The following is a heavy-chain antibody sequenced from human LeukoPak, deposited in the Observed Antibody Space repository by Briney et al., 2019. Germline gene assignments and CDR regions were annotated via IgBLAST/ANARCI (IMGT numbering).Heavy chain of an antibody. J-gene: IGHJ6*03. V-gene: IGHV4-38-2*01. CDR1: GYSISSCYY. Sequence: PSETLSLTCAVSGYSISSCYYWGWIRQPPGKGLEWIGSIYHSGSTYYNPSLKSRVTISVDTSKNQFSLKLGSVTAADTAVYYSARGEESLGYCSGGSCSYMDVWGKGTTVTVSS. D-gene: IGHD2-15*01. CDR2: IYHSGST. CDR3: ARGEESLGYCSGGSCSYMDV.